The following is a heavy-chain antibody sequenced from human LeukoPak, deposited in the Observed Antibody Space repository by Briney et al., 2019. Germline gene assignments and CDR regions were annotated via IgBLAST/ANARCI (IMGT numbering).Heavy chain of an antibody. CDR2: TYYRGTT. V-gene: IGHV4-39*07. CDR3: ARLRVSGLAVLGFDY. Sequence: ASDTLSLTCTVSGASISSTSYYWGWIRQPPGKGLEWIGSTYYRGTTYYNPSLKSRVTISLDTSKNQFSLKLSSVTAADTAVYYCARLRVSGLAVLGFDYWGQGALVTVSS. D-gene: IGHD3-16*01. CDR1: GASISSTSYY. J-gene: IGHJ4*02.